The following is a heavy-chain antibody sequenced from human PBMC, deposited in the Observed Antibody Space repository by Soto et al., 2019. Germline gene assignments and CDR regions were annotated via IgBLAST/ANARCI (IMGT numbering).Heavy chain of an antibody. V-gene: IGHV4-39*01. Sequence: NPSETLSLTCTVSGDSISSSSFYWGWIRQPPGKGLEWIGHIFHTGATYQNPTLKSRLRMSVDTSKNQFSLNLSSVTATDTAVYYRARRRIVPTTNFDYWGQGTLVTVSS. J-gene: IGHJ4*02. CDR2: IFHTGAT. CDR1: GDSISSSSFY. D-gene: IGHD1-26*01. CDR3: ARRRIVPTTNFDY.